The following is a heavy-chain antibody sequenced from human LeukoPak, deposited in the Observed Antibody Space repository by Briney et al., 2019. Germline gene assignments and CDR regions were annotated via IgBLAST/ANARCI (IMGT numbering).Heavy chain of an antibody. Sequence: GGSLRLSCAVSGFTFSSYGMHWVRQAPGKGLEWVAFIRYDGINKYYADSVKGRFTISRDNSKNALYLQMNSLSTEDTAVYFCANHAGDYPTHFDYWGQGTLVTVSS. V-gene: IGHV3-30*02. D-gene: IGHD4-17*01. J-gene: IGHJ4*02. CDR1: GFTFSSYG. CDR2: IRYDGINK. CDR3: ANHAGDYPTHFDY.